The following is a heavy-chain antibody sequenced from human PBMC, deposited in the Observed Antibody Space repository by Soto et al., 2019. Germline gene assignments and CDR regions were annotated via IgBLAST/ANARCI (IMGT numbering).Heavy chain of an antibody. CDR3: ATEGPNHRLS. J-gene: IGHJ5*02. Sequence: QVQLVQSGAEVKKPGASVKVSCKASGYTFSSYGISWVRQAPGQGLEWMGWISAYNGNTTYAQKFQGRVPMTTGTATSTAYMEVRSLRSDDTAVYSWATEGPNHRLSWGQGTLVTVSS. V-gene: IGHV1-18*01. D-gene: IGHD3-16*02. CDR1: GYTFSSYG. CDR2: ISAYNGNT.